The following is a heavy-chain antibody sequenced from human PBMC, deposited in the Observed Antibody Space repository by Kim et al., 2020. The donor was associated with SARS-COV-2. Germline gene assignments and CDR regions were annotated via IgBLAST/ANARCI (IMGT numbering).Heavy chain of an antibody. V-gene: IGHV5-51*01. CDR1: GYSFTSYW. CDR3: ARGGYCSGGSCYFSYYGMDV. J-gene: IGHJ6*02. Sequence: GESLKISCKGSGYSFTSYWIGWVRQMPGKGLEWMGIIYPGDSDTRYSPSFQGQVTISADKSISTAYLQWSSLKASDTAMYYCARGGYCSGGSCYFSYYGMDVWGQGTTVTVSS. D-gene: IGHD2-15*01. CDR2: IYPGDSDT.